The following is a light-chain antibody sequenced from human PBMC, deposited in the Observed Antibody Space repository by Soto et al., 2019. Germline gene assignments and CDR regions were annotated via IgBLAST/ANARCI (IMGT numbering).Light chain of an antibody. CDR1: QSVSSY. CDR2: GAS. V-gene: IGKV3-11*01. J-gene: IGKJ1*01. CDR3: QQRSATWT. Sequence: EIALTQSPATLSLSPGERATLSCRTSQSVSSYLAWYQQNPGQAPRLLIYGASNRATGIPARFSGSGSETDFTLTISSLEPEDFAVYYCQQRSATWTFGQGTKVDIK.